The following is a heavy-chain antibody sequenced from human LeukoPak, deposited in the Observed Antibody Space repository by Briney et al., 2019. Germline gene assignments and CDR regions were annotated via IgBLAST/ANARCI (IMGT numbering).Heavy chain of an antibody. D-gene: IGHD3-22*01. J-gene: IGHJ2*01. CDR2: INREGSDK. Sequence: GGSLRLSCAASGFTFSTHWMNWVRQPPGKGLEWVANINREGSDKNYVDSVKGRFTISRDNSKNTLYLQMDSLRPEDTAVYYCVKKNDYYTSESFYVWWYFDLWGRGALVTVSS. CDR1: GFTFSTHW. CDR3: VKKNDYYTSESFYVWWYFDL. V-gene: IGHV3-7*01.